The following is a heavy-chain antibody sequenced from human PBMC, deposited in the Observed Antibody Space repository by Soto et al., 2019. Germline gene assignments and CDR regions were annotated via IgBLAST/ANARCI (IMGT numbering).Heavy chain of an antibody. V-gene: IGHV3-23*01. D-gene: IGHD6-6*01. Sequence: GGSLRLSCAASGFTFSSYAMSWVRQAPGKGLEWVSAISGSGGSTYYADSVKGRFTISRDNSKNTLYLQMNSLRAEDTAVYYCAKGGYSSSSTAREFDYWSQGTLVTVSS. CDR1: GFTFSSYA. J-gene: IGHJ4*02. CDR2: ISGSGGST. CDR3: AKGGYSSSSTAREFDY.